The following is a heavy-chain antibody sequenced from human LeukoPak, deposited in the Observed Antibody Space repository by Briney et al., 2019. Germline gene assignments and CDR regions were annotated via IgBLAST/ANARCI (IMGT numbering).Heavy chain of an antibody. CDR2: IYYSGST. D-gene: IGHD2-15*01. V-gene: IGHV4-59*01. CDR3: ARGGIGYCSGGSCYSSENWFDP. J-gene: IGHJ5*02. Sequence: SETLSLTCTVSGGSISSYYWSWIRQPPGKGLEWIGYIYYSGSTNYNPSLKSRVTISVDTSKNQFSLKLSSVTAADTAVYYCARGGIGYCSGGSCYSSENWFDPWGQGTLVTVSS. CDR1: GGSISSYY.